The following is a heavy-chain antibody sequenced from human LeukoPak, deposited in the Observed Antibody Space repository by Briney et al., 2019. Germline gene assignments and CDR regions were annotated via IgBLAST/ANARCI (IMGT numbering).Heavy chain of an antibody. CDR2: ISSNGGST. D-gene: IGHD2-15*01. CDR1: GFTFSDHA. CDR3: AREECSGGICYFDY. J-gene: IGHJ4*02. Sequence: GALRLSCAASGFTFSDHAMHWVRQAPGKGLEYVSRISSNGGSTYYANSVKGRFTIGRDNPKNTLFLQMGSLRAEDMAVYYCAREECSGGICYFDYWGQGTLVTVSS. V-gene: IGHV3-64*01.